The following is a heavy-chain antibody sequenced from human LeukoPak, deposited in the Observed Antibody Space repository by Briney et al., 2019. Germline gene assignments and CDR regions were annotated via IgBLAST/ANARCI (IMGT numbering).Heavy chain of an antibody. J-gene: IGHJ4*02. D-gene: IGHD4-23*01. V-gene: IGHV3-15*01. CDR3: TTVIMGTPKDDY. Sequence: GGSLRLSCAASEFSLINAWMSWVRQAPGKGLEWVGRIRSEADGGTLDYAALVKGRFTISRDASKNTLYLQMNSMKTEDTAVYYCTTVIMGTPKDDYWGQGTLVTVSS. CDR1: EFSLINAW. CDR2: IRSEADGGTL.